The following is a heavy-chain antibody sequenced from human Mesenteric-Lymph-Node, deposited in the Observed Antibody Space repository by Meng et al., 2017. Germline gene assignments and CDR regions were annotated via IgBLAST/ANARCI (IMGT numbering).Heavy chain of an antibody. CDR2: IYYSGST. Sequence: QMRLQESGPGLVKPSQTLSLTCTVSGGSISSGGFYWSWIRQHPGKGLEWIGYIYYSGSTYYNPSLRSRVAISIDTSKNQFSLKLTSVTAADTAVYFCARTNYGDYNWFDPWGQGTLVTVSS. D-gene: IGHD4-17*01. CDR1: GGSISSGGFY. J-gene: IGHJ5*02. CDR3: ARTNYGDYNWFDP. V-gene: IGHV4-31*03.